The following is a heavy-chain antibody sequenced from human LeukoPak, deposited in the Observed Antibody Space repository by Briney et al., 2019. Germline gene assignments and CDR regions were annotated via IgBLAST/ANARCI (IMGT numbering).Heavy chain of an antibody. CDR3: AKDGDLPVVVTEGFFDY. D-gene: IGHD2-21*02. CDR2: ISGSGDST. J-gene: IGHJ4*02. CDR1: GFTCSTYA. Sequence: PGGSLRLSCAASGFTCSTYAMSWVRQAPRKGREWVSAISGSGDSTYYADSVKVRFTISRDNSKNTQYLQMNSLRAEDKAIYYCAKDGDLPVVVTEGFFDYWGQGSLVTVSA. V-gene: IGHV3-23*01.